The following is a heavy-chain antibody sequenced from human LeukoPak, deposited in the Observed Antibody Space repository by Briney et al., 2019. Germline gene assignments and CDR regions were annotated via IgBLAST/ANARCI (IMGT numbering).Heavy chain of an antibody. CDR2: IIPIFGTA. J-gene: IGHJ4*02. CDR1: GGTFSSYA. Sequence: ASVKVSCKASGGTFSSYAISWVRQAPGQGLEWMGGIIPIFGTANYAQKFQGRVTITADESTSTAYMELSSLRSEDTAVYYCARDSSSWYHRFDYWGQGPWSPSPQ. V-gene: IGHV1-69*13. CDR3: ARDSSSWYHRFDY. D-gene: IGHD6-13*01.